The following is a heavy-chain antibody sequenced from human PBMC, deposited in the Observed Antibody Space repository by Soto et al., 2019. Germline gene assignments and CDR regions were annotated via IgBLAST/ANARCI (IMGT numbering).Heavy chain of an antibody. CDR2: IIPILEVA. J-gene: IGHJ6*03. D-gene: IGHD2-2*01. CDR1: GGTFSSYI. CDR3: ARVNSTSGWEGSYYYRDV. Sequence: QVQLVQSGAEVKKPGSSVKVSCKASGGTFSSYIISWVRQAPGQGLEWMGRIIPILEVADYAQKFQGRVTITADKSTSTAYMELSSLRSADTAVYDGARVNSTSGWEGSYYYRDVWGKWTTVTVS. V-gene: IGHV1-69*02.